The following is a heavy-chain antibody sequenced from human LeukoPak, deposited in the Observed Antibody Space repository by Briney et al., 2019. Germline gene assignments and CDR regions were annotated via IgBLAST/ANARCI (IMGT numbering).Heavy chain of an antibody. CDR2: ISWNSGSI. V-gene: IGHV3-9*01. J-gene: IGHJ3*02. Sequence: GRSLRLSCAASGFTFDDYAMHWVRQAPGKGLEWVSGISWNSGSIGYADSVKGRFTISRDNAKNSLYLQMNSLRAEDTALYYCAKDIHDSSGSDAFDIWGQGTMVTVSS. D-gene: IGHD3-22*01. CDR3: AKDIHDSSGSDAFDI. CDR1: GFTFDDYA.